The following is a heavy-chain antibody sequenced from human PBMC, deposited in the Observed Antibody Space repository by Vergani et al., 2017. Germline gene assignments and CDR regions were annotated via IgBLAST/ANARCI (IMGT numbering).Heavy chain of an antibody. CDR3: ASVHSESIANFDY. Sequence: QLQLQESGPGLVKPSETLSLTCTVSGGSISSSSYYWGWIRQPPGKGLEWIGSIYYSGSTYYNPSLKSRVTISVDTSKNQFSLKLSSVTAADTAVYYCASVHSESIANFDYWGQGTLVTVSS. J-gene: IGHJ4*02. D-gene: IGHD1-26*01. V-gene: IGHV4-39*01. CDR2: IYYSGST. CDR1: GGSISSSSYY.